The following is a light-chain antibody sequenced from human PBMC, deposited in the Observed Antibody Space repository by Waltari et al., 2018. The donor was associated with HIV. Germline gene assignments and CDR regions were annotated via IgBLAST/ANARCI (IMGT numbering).Light chain of an antibody. J-gene: IGKJ3*01. CDR2: TAA. V-gene: IGKV1-39*01. CDR1: QNIIKY. Sequence: DIQMTQSPSSLSASVGDRVTITCRASQNIIKYLHWYQQKPGKAPRILIYTAANLQSGVPSRFSGSGSGTNFTLTISSLQPEDFVTYFCQQSYSSPTFGPGTKVIVK. CDR3: QQSYSSPT.